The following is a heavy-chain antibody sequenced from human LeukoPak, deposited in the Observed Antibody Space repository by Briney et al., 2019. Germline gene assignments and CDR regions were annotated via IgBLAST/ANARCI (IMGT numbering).Heavy chain of an antibody. CDR1: GFTFSSYW. CDR2: INSDGSST. J-gene: IGHJ3*02. V-gene: IGHV3-74*01. Sequence: GGSLRLSCAASGFTFSSYWMHWVRQAPGKGLVWVSRINSDGSSTSYADSVKGRFTISRDNARNTLYLQMNSLRAEDTAVYYCANDWYGDAFDIWGQGTMVTVSS. D-gene: IGHD3-9*01. CDR3: ANDWYGDAFDI.